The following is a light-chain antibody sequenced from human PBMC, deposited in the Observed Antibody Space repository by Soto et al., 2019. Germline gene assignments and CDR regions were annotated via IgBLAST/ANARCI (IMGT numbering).Light chain of an antibody. V-gene: IGKV3-11*01. Sequence: EIVLTQSPATLSLSPGERATLSCRASQSVSSYLAWYQQKPGQAPRLLIYDASNRATGIPARFSGSGSGTDFTLTISSLEPEDLAVYYCQQRSNWNTFGQGTRLEIK. CDR1: QSVSSY. CDR3: QQRSNWNT. CDR2: DAS. J-gene: IGKJ5*01.